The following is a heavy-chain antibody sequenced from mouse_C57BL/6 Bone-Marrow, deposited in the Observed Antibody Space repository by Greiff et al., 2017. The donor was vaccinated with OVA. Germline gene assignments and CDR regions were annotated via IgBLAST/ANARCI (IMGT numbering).Heavy chain of an antibody. V-gene: IGHV5-9*01. CDR1: GFTFSSYT. D-gene: IGHD1-1*01. J-gene: IGHJ1*03. CDR3: ARLYYYGSSSHWYFDV. Sequence: EVQVVESGGGLVKPGGSLKLSCAASGFTFSSYTMSWVRQTPEKRLEWVATISGGGGNTYYPDSVKGRFTISRDNAKNTLYLQMSSLRSEDTALYYGARLYYYGSSSHWYFDVWGTGTTVTVSS. CDR2: ISGGGGNT.